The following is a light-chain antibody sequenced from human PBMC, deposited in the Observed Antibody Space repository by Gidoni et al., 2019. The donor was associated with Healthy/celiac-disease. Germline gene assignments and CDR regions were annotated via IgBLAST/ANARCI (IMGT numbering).Light chain of an antibody. V-gene: IGKV1-5*03. J-gene: IGKJ1*01. CDR1: QSISSW. Sequence: DIQLTQSPSILSASVGDRVTITCRASQSISSWLAWYQQKPGKAPKLLIYKASSLESGVPSRFSGSGSGTEFTLTISSLQPDDFATYYCQQYNSYSRTFXXXTKVEIK. CDR2: KAS. CDR3: QQYNSYSRT.